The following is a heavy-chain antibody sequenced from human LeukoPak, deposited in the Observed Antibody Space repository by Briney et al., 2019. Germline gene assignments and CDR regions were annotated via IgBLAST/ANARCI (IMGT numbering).Heavy chain of an antibody. Sequence: PSETLSLTCTLSGGSISSGSYYWSWIRQPAGKGLEWIGRIYTSGSTNYNPSLKSRVTISVDTSKNQFSLKLSSVTAADTAVYYCARGFFWSGYYSFDYWGQGTLVTVSS. CDR3: ARGFFWSGYYSFDY. CDR2: IYTSGST. CDR1: GGSISSGSYY. V-gene: IGHV4-61*02. D-gene: IGHD3-3*01. J-gene: IGHJ4*02.